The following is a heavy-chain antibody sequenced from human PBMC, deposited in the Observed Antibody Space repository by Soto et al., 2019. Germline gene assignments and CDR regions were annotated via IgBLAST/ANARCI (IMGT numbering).Heavy chain of an antibody. CDR3: ARGKFAYGGFDI. D-gene: IGHD4-17*01. Sequence: EVQLVESGGGLVQPGGSLRLSCAASGFTFSSYSMNWVRQAPGKGLEWVSYISSSSSTIYYADAVKGRFTISRDNAKNSLYLQMNSLRAEDTAVYYCARGKFAYGGFDIWGQGTMVTVSS. CDR2: ISSSSSTI. J-gene: IGHJ3*02. V-gene: IGHV3-48*01. CDR1: GFTFSSYS.